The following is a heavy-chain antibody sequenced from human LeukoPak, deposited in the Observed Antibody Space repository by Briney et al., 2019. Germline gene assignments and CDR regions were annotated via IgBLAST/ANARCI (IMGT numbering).Heavy chain of an antibody. CDR2: IRSKTNGGTT. Sequence: PGGSLRLSCTASGLRFSDYVMSWGRQAPGKGLEWVGLIRSKTNGGTTEYTASVKGRFTIARDDTRSIAYLQMSSLKNEDTAVYYCTTAYSGSYIGYWGQGTLVTVSS. D-gene: IGHD1-26*01. V-gene: IGHV3-49*04. CDR1: GLRFSDYV. CDR3: TTAYSGSYIGY. J-gene: IGHJ4*02.